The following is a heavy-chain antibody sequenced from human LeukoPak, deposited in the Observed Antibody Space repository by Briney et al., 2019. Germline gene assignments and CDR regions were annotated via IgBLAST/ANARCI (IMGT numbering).Heavy chain of an antibody. J-gene: IGHJ4*02. V-gene: IGHV1-18*04. D-gene: IGHD3-10*01. CDR2: ISAYNGNT. CDR3: ARALLWFGELLP. CDR1: GYTFTSYG. Sequence: ASVKVSCKASGYTFTSYGISWGRQAPGQGLEWMGWISAYNGNTNYEQKLQGRVTMTTDTSTSTAYMELRSLRSDDTAVYYCARALLWFGELLPWGQGTLVTVSS.